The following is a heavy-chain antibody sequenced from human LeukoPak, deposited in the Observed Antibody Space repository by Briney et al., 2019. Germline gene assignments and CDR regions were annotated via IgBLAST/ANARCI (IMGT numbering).Heavy chain of an antibody. CDR1: GFTFSRTW. CDR2: IKSDGSST. CDR3: ARDWHYAMDV. Sequence: PGGSLRLSCAASGFTFSRTWMYWVRQAPGKGLVWVSRIKSDGSSTTYADSVKGRFTISRDNAKNTAYLQMNSLRGEDTAVYFCARDWHYAMDVWGQGTTVTVSS. J-gene: IGHJ6*02. V-gene: IGHV3-74*01.